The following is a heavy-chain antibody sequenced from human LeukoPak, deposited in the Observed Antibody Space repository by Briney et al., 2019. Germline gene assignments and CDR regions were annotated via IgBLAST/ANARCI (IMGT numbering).Heavy chain of an antibody. J-gene: IGHJ5*01. Sequence: GGSLTLSCAVSGFTFSDYYMSWIRQAPGKGLEWVSYISGSGSTVYYAASVRERFTISRDNAKNSLFRQMNSLRSEDTAVYYCAIDRGNSDPGDWFDSWGQGTLVTVSS. V-gene: IGHV3-11*01. CDR3: AIDRGNSDPGDWFDS. CDR2: ISGSGSTV. CDR1: GFTFSDYY. D-gene: IGHD4-23*01.